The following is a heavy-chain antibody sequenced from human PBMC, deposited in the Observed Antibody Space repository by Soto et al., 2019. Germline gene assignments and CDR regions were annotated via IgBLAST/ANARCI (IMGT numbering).Heavy chain of an antibody. D-gene: IGHD3-10*01. CDR1: GGTFSSYA. V-gene: IGHV1-69*01. CDR2: IIPIFGTA. CDR3: ARAAPMVRGVIITDYYYYYGMDV. Sequence: QVQLVPSGAEVQKPGSSVKVSCKASGGTFSSYAISWVRQAPGQGLEWMGGIIPIFGTANYAQKFQGRVTITADESTSTAYMELSSLRSEDTAVYYCARAAPMVRGVIITDYYYYYGMDVWGQGTTVTVSS. J-gene: IGHJ6*02.